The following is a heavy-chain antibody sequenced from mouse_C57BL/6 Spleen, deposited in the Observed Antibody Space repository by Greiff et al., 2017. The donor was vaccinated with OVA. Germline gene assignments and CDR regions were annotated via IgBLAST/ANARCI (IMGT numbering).Heavy chain of an antibody. D-gene: IGHD2-2*01. CDR3: ARGGIYYGYDRDYAMDY. V-gene: IGHV1-55*01. Sequence: VQLQQPGAELVKPGASVKMSCKASGYTFTSYWITWVKQRPGQGLEWIGDIYPGSGSTNYNEKFKSKATLTVDTSSSTAYMQLSSLTSEDSAVYYCARGGIYYGYDRDYAMDYWGQGTSVTVSS. CDR1: GYTFTSYW. CDR2: IYPGSGST. J-gene: IGHJ4*01.